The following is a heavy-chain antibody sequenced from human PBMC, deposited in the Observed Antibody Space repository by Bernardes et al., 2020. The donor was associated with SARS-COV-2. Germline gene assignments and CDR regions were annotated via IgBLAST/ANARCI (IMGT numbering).Heavy chain of an antibody. CDR1: GFTFSSYW. Sequence: GGSLRLSCAASGFTFSSYWMHWVRQAPGKGLVWVSRINSDGSSTSYADSVKGRFTISRDNAKNTLYLQMNSLRAEDTAVYYCARVGAQYGDYASRAYYYYGMDVWGQGTTVTVSS. V-gene: IGHV3-74*01. J-gene: IGHJ6*02. CDR3: ARVGAQYGDYASRAYYYYGMDV. CDR2: INSDGSST. D-gene: IGHD4-17*01.